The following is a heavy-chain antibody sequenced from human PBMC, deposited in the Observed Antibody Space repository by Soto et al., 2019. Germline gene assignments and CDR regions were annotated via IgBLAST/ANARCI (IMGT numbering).Heavy chain of an antibody. Sequence: KGVGYTCRYYGVSCLLNKTGQGLEWMGWIGGYKGNTNYAQKLQGRVTMTTDTSTSTAYMELRSLRSDDTAVYYCAKDVGYYGMDVWGQGTTVTVSS. CDR2: IGGYKGNT. CDR3: AKDVGYYGMDV. V-gene: IGHV1-18*01. CDR1: GYTCRYYG. D-gene: IGHD1-26*01. J-gene: IGHJ6*02.